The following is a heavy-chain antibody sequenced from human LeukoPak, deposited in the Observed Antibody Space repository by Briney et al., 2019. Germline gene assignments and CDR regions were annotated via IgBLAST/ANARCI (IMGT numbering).Heavy chain of an antibody. Sequence: PSETLSLTCTVSGGSISSSSYYWGWIRQPAGKGLEWIGRIYTSGSTNYNPSLKSRVTMSVDTSKNQFSLKLSSVTAADTAVYYCARDRSSELDYWGQGTLVTVSS. CDR3: ARDRSSELDY. CDR1: GGSISSSSYY. V-gene: IGHV4-61*02. J-gene: IGHJ4*02. CDR2: IYTSGST. D-gene: IGHD6-25*01.